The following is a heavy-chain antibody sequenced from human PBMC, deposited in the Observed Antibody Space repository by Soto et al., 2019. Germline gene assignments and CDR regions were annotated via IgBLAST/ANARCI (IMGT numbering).Heavy chain of an antibody. D-gene: IGHD3-22*01. V-gene: IGHV3-15*01. J-gene: IGHJ4*02. CDR3: ATDPTYYDGSNYHSPFDY. Sequence: PXGSLRLSCAASGSTFTNAWINWVRQSPGKGLEWVGRITSKPFGGTTDYAAPVKGRFTISRNDSENTVFLQMNALKTEDTALYYCATDPTYYDGSNYHSPFDYWGQGTLVTVSS. CDR1: GSTFTNAW. CDR2: ITSKPFGGTT.